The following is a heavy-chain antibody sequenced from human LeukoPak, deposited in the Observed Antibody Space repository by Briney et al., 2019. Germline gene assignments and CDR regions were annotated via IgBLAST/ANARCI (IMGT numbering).Heavy chain of an antibody. J-gene: IGHJ4*02. V-gene: IGHV4-39*07. Sequence: SETLSLTCTVSGGSISSSSYYWGWIRQPPGKGLEWIGSIYYSGSTYYNPSLKSRVIISPDTSKNHFSQKLSSVTAADTAVYYCYSDFWSAVDYWGQGTLVTVSS. CDR2: IYYSGST. CDR3: YSDFWSAVDY. D-gene: IGHD3-3*01. CDR1: GGSISSSSYY.